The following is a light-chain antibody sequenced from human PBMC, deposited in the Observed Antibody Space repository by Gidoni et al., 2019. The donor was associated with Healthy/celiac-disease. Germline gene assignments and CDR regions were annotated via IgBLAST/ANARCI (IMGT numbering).Light chain of an antibody. CDR1: QSVSSSY. Sequence: ETVLTQSTGTLSLSPGERATLSCRASQSVSSSYLAWYQQKPGQAPRLLIYGASSRATGIPDRFSGSGSGTDFTLTISRLEPEDFAGYYCQQYGSSPPYTFGQGTKLEIK. V-gene: IGKV3-20*01. CDR2: GAS. J-gene: IGKJ2*01. CDR3: QQYGSSPPYT.